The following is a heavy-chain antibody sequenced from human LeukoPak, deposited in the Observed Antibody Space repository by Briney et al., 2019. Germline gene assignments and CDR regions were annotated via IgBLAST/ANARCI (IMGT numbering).Heavy chain of an antibody. CDR3: ARHIGYSAWNPDY. CDR1: GYAFPNYW. Sequence: GESLKISCQGSGYAFPNYWIGWVRQLPGKGLEWMGIIYPGDSDVRYNPSFRGQVTISADKSISTAYLQWSNLKASDTAMYYCARHIGYSAWNPDYWGQGTLVTVSS. CDR2: IYPGDSDV. J-gene: IGHJ4*02. D-gene: IGHD5-12*01. V-gene: IGHV5-51*01.